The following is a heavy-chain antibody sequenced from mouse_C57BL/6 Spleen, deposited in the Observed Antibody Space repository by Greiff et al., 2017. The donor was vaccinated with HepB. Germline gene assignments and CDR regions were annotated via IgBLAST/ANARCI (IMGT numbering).Heavy chain of an antibody. CDR3: ASSTIVTTKGYYAMDY. V-gene: IGHV5-6*01. CDR2: ISSGGSYT. Sequence: EVQRVESGGDLVKPGGSLKLSCAASGFTFSSYGMSWVRQTPDKRLEWVATISSGGSYTYYPDSVKGRFTISRDNAKNTLYLQMSSLKSEDTAMYYCASSTIVTTKGYYAMDYWGQGTSVTVSS. D-gene: IGHD2-5*01. J-gene: IGHJ4*01. CDR1: GFTFSSYG.